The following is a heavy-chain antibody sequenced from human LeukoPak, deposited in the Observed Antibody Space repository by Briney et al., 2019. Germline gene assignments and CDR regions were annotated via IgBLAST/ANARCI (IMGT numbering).Heavy chain of an antibody. V-gene: IGHV3-9*01. CDR2: ISWNSGSI. CDR3: AKGSVDTAMVYFDY. J-gene: IGHJ4*02. D-gene: IGHD5-18*01. Sequence: PGGSLRLSCAASGFTFDDYAMHWVRQVPGKGLEWVSGISWNSGSIGYADSVKGRFTISRDDAKNSLYLQMNSLRAEDTALYYCAKGSVDTAMVYFDYWGQGTLVTVSS. CDR1: GFTFDDYA.